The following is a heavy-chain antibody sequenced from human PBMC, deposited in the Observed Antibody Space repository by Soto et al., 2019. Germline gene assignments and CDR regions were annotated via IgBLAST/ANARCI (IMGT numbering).Heavy chain of an antibody. D-gene: IGHD3-10*01. Sequence: SETLSLTCTVSGGSISSYYWSWIRQPPGKGLEWIGYIYYSGSTNYNPSLKSRVTISVDTSKNQFSLKLSSVTAADTAVYYCARGPLAMVRGGKGYFDYWGQGTLVTVSS. CDR1: GGSISSYY. CDR2: IYYSGST. J-gene: IGHJ4*02. V-gene: IGHV4-59*01. CDR3: ARGPLAMVRGGKGYFDY.